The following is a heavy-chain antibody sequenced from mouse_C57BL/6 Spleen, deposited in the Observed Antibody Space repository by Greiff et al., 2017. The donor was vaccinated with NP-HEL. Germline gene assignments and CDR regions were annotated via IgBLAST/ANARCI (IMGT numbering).Heavy chain of an antibody. CDR2: IRNKANGYTT. CDR3: ARSPSYYSNNEGWYFDV. Sequence: EVKVEESGGGLVQPGGSLSLSCAASGFTFTDYYMSWVRQPPGKALEWLGFIRNKANGYTTEYSASVKGRFTISRDNSQSILYLQMNALRAEDSATYYCARSPSYYSNNEGWYFDVWGTGTTVTVSS. D-gene: IGHD2-5*01. J-gene: IGHJ1*03. CDR1: GFTFTDYY. V-gene: IGHV7-3*01.